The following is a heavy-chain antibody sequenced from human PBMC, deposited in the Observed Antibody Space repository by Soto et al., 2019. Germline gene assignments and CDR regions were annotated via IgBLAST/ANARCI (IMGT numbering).Heavy chain of an antibody. J-gene: IGHJ4*02. Sequence: SETLSLTCTVSGGSISSRDYYWSCIRQPPGKGLEWIGYIYYSGSTYYNPSLKSRVTISVDTSKNQVSLKLSSVTAADTAVYYCARTARVRSGYLDYWGQGTLVTVSS. CDR3: ARTARVRSGYLDY. CDR2: IYYSGST. V-gene: IGHV4-30-4*01. CDR1: GGSISSRDYY. D-gene: IGHD3-22*01.